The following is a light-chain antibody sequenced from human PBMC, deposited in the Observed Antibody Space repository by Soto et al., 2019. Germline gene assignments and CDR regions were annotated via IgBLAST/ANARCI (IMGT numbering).Light chain of an antibody. J-gene: IGLJ2*01. CDR1: SGHSSYA. CDR3: QTWGTGIRL. Sequence: QLVLTQSPSASASLGASVKLTCTLSSGHSSYAIAWHQQQPEKGPRYLMKVNSDGSHRKGDGIPDRFSGSSSGAERYLTISSLQSEDEADYYCQTWGTGIRLFGGGTQLTVL. V-gene: IGLV4-69*01. CDR2: VNSDGSH.